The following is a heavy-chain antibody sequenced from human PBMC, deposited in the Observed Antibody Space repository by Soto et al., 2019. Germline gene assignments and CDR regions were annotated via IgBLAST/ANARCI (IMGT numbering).Heavy chain of an antibody. CDR2: VFYTGFT. J-gene: IGHJ4*02. D-gene: IGHD1-20*01. CDR3: ATSQKGYNWNYFNH. Sequence: QLQLQESGPGLVKPSETLSLTCAVSGGSISGSYYYWAWLRQSPGKGPEWIGSVFYTGFTSYNPSIESRVSVSVDTSKSQFSLKLSAVTAADTAVYYCATSQKGYNWNYFNHWGQGALVTVSS. CDR1: GGSISGSYYY. V-gene: IGHV4-39*01.